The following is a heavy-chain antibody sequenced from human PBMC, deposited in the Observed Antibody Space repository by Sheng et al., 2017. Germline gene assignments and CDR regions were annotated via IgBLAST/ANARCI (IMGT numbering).Heavy chain of an antibody. J-gene: IGHJ3*01. Sequence: QVQLVQSGAEVKKPGSSVKVSCKASGGTFGSYIINWVRQGPGQGLEWMGGIILMFGSPNYAQRFQGRVTITADKSTSTVYMELSSLRSEDSAVYYCARDGDGFDVWGPGTSLTVS. CDR2: IILMFGSP. CDR1: GGTFGSYI. CDR3: ARDGDGFDV. V-gene: IGHV1-69*13.